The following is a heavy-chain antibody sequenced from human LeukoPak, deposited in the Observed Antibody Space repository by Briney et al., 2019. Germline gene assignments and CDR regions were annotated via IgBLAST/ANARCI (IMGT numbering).Heavy chain of an antibody. CDR2: INHSGST. CDR3: ARVLGRYYDSSGFFDY. D-gene: IGHD3-22*01. J-gene: IGHJ4*02. V-gene: IGHV4-34*01. CDR1: GGSFSGYY. Sequence: ASETLSLTCAVYGGSFSGYYWSWIRQPPGKGLEWIGEINHSGSTNYNPSLKSRVTISVDTSKIQFSLKLSSVTAADTAVYYCARVLGRYYDSSGFFDYWGQGTLVTVSS.